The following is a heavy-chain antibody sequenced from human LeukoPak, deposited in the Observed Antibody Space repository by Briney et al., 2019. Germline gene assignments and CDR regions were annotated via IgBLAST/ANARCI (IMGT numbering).Heavy chain of an antibody. Sequence: SETLSLTCTVSGGSVSSGSYYWSWIRQPPGKGLEWIGYIYYSGSTNYNPSLKSRVTISVDTSKNQFPLKLSSVTAADTAVYYCAREAHYGDYLIDYWGQGTLVTVSS. CDR2: IYYSGST. CDR1: GGSVSSGSYY. CDR3: AREAHYGDYLIDY. V-gene: IGHV4-61*01. D-gene: IGHD4-17*01. J-gene: IGHJ4*02.